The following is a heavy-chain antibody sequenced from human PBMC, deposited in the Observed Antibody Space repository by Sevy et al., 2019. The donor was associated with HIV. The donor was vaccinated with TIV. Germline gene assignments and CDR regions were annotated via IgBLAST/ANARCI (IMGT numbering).Heavy chain of an antibody. D-gene: IGHD3-3*01. CDR2: MNPNSGNT. V-gene: IGHV1-8*01. J-gene: IGHJ4*02. Sequence: ASLKVSCKASGYTFTSYDINWVRQATGQGLEWMGWMNPNSGNTGYAQKFQGRVIMTRNTSISTAYMELSSLRSEDTAVYYCARRRSFGVVDYWGQGTLVTVSS. CDR1: GYTFTSYD. CDR3: ARRRSFGVVDY.